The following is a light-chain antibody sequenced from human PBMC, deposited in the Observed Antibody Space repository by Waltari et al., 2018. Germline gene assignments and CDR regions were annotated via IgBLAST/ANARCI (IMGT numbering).Light chain of an antibody. V-gene: IGKV3-15*01. CDR2: GAS. CDR3: QQYNNWPPWT. CDR1: QSVSSN. Sequence: EVVMTQSPATLSVSPGERATLPCRARQSVSSNLAWYQHKPGQAPRLLIYGASTRATGIPARFSGSGSGTEFTLTISSLQSEDFAAYYCQQYNNWPPWTFGQGTTVEIK. J-gene: IGKJ1*01.